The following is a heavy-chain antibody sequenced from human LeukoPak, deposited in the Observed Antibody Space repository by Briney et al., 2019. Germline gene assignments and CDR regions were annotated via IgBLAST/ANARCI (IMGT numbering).Heavy chain of an antibody. CDR3: ARIAYADEGMDV. CDR1: GFTFSSYA. J-gene: IGHJ6*03. D-gene: IGHD2-21*01. Sequence: LAGGSLRLSCAASGFTFSSYAMHWVRQAPGKGLEWVAVISYDGSNKYYADSVKGRFTISRDNAKNSVYLQMSSLRAEETAVYYCARIAYADEGMDVWGKGTTVTVSS. V-gene: IGHV3-30-3*01. CDR2: ISYDGSNK.